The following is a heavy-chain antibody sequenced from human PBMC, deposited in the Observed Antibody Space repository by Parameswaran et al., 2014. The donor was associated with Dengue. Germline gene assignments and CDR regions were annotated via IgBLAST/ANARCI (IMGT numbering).Heavy chain of an antibody. V-gene: IGHV3-21*01. J-gene: IGHJ6*02. CDR3: ARAGLGYCSSTSCHAGYYGMDV. Sequence: VRQAPGKGLEWVSSISSSSSYIYYADSVKGRFTISRDNAKNSLYLQMNSLRAEDTAVYYCARAGLGYCSSTSCHAGYYGMDVWGQGTTVTVSS. CDR2: ISSSSSYI. D-gene: IGHD2-2*01.